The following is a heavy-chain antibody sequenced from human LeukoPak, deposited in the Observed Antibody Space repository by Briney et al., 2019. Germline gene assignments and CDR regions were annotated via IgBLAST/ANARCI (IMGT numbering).Heavy chain of an antibody. D-gene: IGHD1-14*01. CDR2: INPSGGST. CDR3: ARASTITNAFDI. V-gene: IGHV1-46*01. J-gene: IGHJ3*02. Sequence: ASVKASCKASGYTFTSYYMHWVRQAPGQGLEWMGIINPSGGSTSYAQKFQGRVTMTRDTSTSTVYMELSSLRSEDTAVYYCARASTITNAFDIWGQGTMVTVSS. CDR1: GYTFTSYY.